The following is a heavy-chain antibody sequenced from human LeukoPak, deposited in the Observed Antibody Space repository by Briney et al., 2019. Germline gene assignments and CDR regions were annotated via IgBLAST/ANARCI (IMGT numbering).Heavy chain of an antibody. CDR3: ACAYKHAGKFDY. CDR2: IYYSGST. D-gene: IGHD1-14*01. J-gene: IGHJ4*02. V-gene: IGHV4-39*07. CDR1: GGSISSSSYY. Sequence: PSETLSLTCTVSGGSISSSSYYWGWIRQPPGKGLEWIGSIYYSGSTYYNPSLKSRVTISIDTSMNQFSLKLTSVTAADTAVYYCACAYKHAGKFDYWGQGTLVTVSS.